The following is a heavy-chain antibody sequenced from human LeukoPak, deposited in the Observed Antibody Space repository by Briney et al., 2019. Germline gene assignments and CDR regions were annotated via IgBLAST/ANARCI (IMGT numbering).Heavy chain of an antibody. D-gene: IGHD3-22*01. V-gene: IGHV1-2*02. J-gene: IGHJ4*02. Sequence: ASVTVSCKASGYTFTGYYMHWVRRAPGQGLEWMGWINPNSGGTNYAQKFQGRVTMTRDTSISTAYMELSRLRSDDTAVYYCARIPYYYDSSGLDYWGQGTLVTVSS. CDR2: INPNSGGT. CDR1: GYTFTGYY. CDR3: ARIPYYYDSSGLDY.